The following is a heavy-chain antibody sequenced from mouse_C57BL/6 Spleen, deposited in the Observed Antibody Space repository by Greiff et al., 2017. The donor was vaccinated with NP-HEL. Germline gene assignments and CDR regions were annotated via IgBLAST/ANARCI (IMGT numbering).Heavy chain of an antibody. CDR1: GYTFTSYW. J-gene: IGHJ3*01. D-gene: IGHD2-14*01. Sequence: QVQLKQPGAELVKPGASVKLSCKASGYTFTSYWMHWVKQRPGQGLEWIGMIHPNSGSTNYNEKFKSKATLTVDKSSSTAYMQLSSLTSEDSAVYYCARRGGTAWFAYWGQGTLVTVSA. CDR2: IHPNSGST. CDR3: ARRGGTAWFAY. V-gene: IGHV1-64*01.